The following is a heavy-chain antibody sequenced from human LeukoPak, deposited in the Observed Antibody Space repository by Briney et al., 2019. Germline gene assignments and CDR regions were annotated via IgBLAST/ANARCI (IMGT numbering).Heavy chain of an antibody. D-gene: IGHD4-23*01. J-gene: IGHJ5*02. CDR1: GLTFSGSA. Sequence: PGGSLRLSCAASGLTFSGSAMHWVRQASGKGLEWIGRIRSKPNNYATAYAASVKGRFTISRDDSKNTAYLQMNSLKTEDTAVYYCTRRYGANSWWFDPWGQGTLVTVSS. V-gene: IGHV3-73*01. CDR2: IRSKPNNYAT. CDR3: TRRYGANSWWFDP.